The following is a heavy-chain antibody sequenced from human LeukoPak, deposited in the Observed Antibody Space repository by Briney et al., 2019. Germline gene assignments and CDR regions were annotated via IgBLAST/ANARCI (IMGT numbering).Heavy chain of an antibody. CDR1: GFTFSNAW. J-gene: IGHJ4*02. CDR2: VKSKTDGGTI. D-gene: IGHD3-22*01. V-gene: IGHV3-15*01. Sequence: PGGSLRLSCAASGFTFSNAWMTCVRQAPGKGLEWVGRVKSKTDGGTIYYAAPVKGRFTISRDDSKDTLYLQMNSLKTEDTAVYYCSTWDSFDYWGQGTLVSVSS. CDR3: STWDSFDY.